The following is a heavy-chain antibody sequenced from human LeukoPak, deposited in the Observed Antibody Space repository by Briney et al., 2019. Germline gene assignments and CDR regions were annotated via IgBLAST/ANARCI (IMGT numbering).Heavy chain of an antibody. CDR2: IYYSGST. D-gene: IGHD3-9*01. CDR1: GGSISSSSYY. V-gene: IGHV4-39*01. CDR3: ARRYFDWLLTVNYFDY. Sequence: SETLSLTCTVSGGSISSSSYYWGWIRQPPGKGLEWIGSIYYSGSTYYNPSLKSRVTISVDTSKNQFSLKLSSVTAADTAVYYCARRYFDWLLTVNYFDYWGQGTLVTVSS. J-gene: IGHJ4*02.